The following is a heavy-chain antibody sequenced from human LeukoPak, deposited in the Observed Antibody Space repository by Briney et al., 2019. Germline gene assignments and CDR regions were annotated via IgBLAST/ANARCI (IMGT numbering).Heavy chain of an antibody. J-gene: IGHJ6*03. CDR2: IIPIFGTA. CDR3: ARDRLDIVPSGYYYYYYMDV. D-gene: IGHD2-2*03. Sequence: ASVKVSCKASGGTFSSYAISWVRQAPGQGLEWMGGIIPIFGTANYPQKFQGRVTITKDESTSTAYMELSSLRSEDTAVYYCARDRLDIVPSGYYYYYYMDVWGKGTTVTVSS. CDR1: GGTFSSYA. V-gene: IGHV1-69*05.